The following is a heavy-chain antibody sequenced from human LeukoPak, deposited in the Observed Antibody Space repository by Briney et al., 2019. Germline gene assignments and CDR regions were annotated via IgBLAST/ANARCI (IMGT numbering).Heavy chain of an antibody. CDR3: ARHRALALNYYGSGSYLGRGCFDC. J-gene: IGHJ4*02. CDR1: GGSISSGSYY. D-gene: IGHD3-10*01. Sequence: SETLSLTCTVSGGSISSGSYYWSWIRQPAGKGLEWIGRIYTSGSTNYNPSLKSRVTMSVDTSKNQFSLQLNSVTPEDTAVYYCARHRALALNYYGSGSYLGRGCFDCWGQGTLVTVSS. V-gene: IGHV4-61*02. CDR2: IYTSGST.